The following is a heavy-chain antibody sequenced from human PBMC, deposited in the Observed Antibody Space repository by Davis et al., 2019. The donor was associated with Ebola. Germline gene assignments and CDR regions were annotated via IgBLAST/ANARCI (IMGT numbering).Heavy chain of an antibody. J-gene: IGHJ4*02. CDR2: IYYSGST. V-gene: IGHV4-39*07. D-gene: IGHD6-6*01. CDR1: GGSISSSSYY. Sequence: MPSETLSLTCTVSGGSISSSSYYWGWIRQPPGKGLEWIGSIYYSGSTNYNPSLQSRVTISVDRSKNQFSLKLSSVTAADTAVYYCARGLVGLAARVFDYWGQGTLVTVSS. CDR3: ARGLVGLAARVFDY.